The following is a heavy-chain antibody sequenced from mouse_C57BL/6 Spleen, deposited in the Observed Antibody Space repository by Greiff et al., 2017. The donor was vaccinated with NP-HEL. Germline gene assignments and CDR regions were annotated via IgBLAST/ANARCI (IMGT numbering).Heavy chain of an antibody. D-gene: IGHD1-1*01. V-gene: IGHV1-52*01. J-gene: IGHJ4*01. CDR1: GYTFTSYW. Sequence: VQLQQSGAELVRPGSSVKLSCKASGYTFTSYWMHWVRPRPIQGLEWIGNIYPSDSGTHYNQKFKGKATLTVEKSSSTAYMQLSSLTSEDSAVYYCARDYYVNTYAMDYWGQGTSVTLSS. CDR3: ARDYYVNTYAMDY. CDR2: IYPSDSGT.